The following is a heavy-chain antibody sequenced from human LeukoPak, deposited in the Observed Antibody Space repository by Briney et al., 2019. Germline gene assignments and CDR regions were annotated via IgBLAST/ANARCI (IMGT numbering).Heavy chain of an antibody. CDR1: GGSISTYY. CDR2: VYYSGST. V-gene: IGHV4-59*01. J-gene: IGHJ4*02. Sequence: SETLSLTCSVSGGSISTYYWSWIRQPPGKGLEWIEYVYYSGSTNYSPSLKSRVTMSVDTSKNQFSLKLSSVTAADTAMYYCARSNLLWIGDTKCSGFDYWGQGILVTVSS. D-gene: IGHD3-10*01. CDR3: ARSNLLWIGDTKCSGFDY.